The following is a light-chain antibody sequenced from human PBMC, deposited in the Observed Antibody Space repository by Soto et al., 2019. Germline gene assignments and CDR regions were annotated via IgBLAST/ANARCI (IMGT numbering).Light chain of an antibody. V-gene: IGKV3-20*01. CDR3: QQFGSSPIT. CDR2: DAS. CDR1: QTVSSTY. J-gene: IGKJ5*01. Sequence: EIVLTQSPGTLSLSPGERATLSCRTSQTVSSTYFAWYQQRPGQAPRLLFSDASTRATGIPDRLSCSGSGRDFTLTISRLEPEESAVYYCQQFGSSPITFGHGTRLEMK.